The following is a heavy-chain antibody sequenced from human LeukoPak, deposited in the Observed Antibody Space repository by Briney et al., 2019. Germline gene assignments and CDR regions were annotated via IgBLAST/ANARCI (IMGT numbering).Heavy chain of an antibody. V-gene: IGHV1-18*01. CDR3: ARDCIGCHGFDS. J-gene: IGHJ4*02. D-gene: IGHD1-26*01. CDR2: VSAYADNT. Sequence: ASVKVSCKASGYNFFSYGITWVRQAPGQGLEWMGWVSAYADNTNYVQKFQGRVTMTTDTSTSPAYMELTTLRSDDTAVYYCARDCIGCHGFDSWGQGTLVTVSS. CDR1: GYNFFSYG.